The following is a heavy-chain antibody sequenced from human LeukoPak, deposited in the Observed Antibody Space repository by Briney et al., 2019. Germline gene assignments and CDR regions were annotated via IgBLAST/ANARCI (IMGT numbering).Heavy chain of an antibody. J-gene: IGHJ4*02. CDR2: ISSSSSYI. Sequence: GGSLRLSCAASGFTLSSYRMNWVRQVPGKGLEWGSSISSSSSYIYYADSVKGRFTISRDNAKNSLYLQMISLRAEDMAVYYCARDLWGTTVTTDYFDSWGQGTLVTVSS. CDR1: GFTLSSYR. CDR3: ARDLWGTTVTTDYFDS. D-gene: IGHD4-17*01. V-gene: IGHV3-21*01.